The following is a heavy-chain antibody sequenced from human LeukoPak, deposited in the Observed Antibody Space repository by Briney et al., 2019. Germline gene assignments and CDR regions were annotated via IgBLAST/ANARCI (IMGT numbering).Heavy chain of an antibody. D-gene: IGHD6-6*01. CDR2: IRYDGSNK. Sequence: PGGSLRLSCAASGFTFSSYGMHWVRQAPGKGLERVAFIRYDGSNKYYADSVKGRFTISRDNSKNTLYLQMNSLRAEDTAVYYCAKDVSSSSVSDYWGQGTLVTVSS. V-gene: IGHV3-30*02. J-gene: IGHJ4*02. CDR1: GFTFSSYG. CDR3: AKDVSSSSVSDY.